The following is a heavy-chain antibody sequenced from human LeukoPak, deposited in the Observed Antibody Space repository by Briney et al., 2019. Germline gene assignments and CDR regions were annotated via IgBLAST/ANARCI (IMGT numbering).Heavy chain of an antibody. CDR3: ARDGRLTVVTQIDY. D-gene: IGHD4-23*01. J-gene: IGHJ4*02. V-gene: IGHV3-21*01. CDR2: ISSSGSYV. CDR1: GFTFSSYE. Sequence: GGSLRLSCAASGFTFSSYEMNWVRQAPGKGLEWVSSISSSGSYVYYADSVKGRFTISRDNAKNSLYLQMNSLRAEDTAVYYCARDGRLTVVTQIDYWGQGTLVTVSS.